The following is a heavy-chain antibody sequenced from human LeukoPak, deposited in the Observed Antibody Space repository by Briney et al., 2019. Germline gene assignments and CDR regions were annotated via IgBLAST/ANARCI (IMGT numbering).Heavy chain of an antibody. CDR1: GFTFSSYW. V-gene: IGHV3-21*01. Sequence: TGGSLRLSCAASGFTFSSYWMSWVRQAPGKGLGWVSSISSNSSYIYYADSVKGRFTISRDNAKNSLYLQMNSLRAEDTAVYYCARGLIRDYWGQGTLVTVSS. CDR2: ISSNSSYI. CDR3: ARGLIRDY. J-gene: IGHJ4*02.